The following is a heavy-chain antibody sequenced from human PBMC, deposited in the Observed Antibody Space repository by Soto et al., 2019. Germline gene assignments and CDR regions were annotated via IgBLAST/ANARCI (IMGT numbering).Heavy chain of an antibody. CDR3: ARVTPESYGEKLDY. J-gene: IGHJ4*02. D-gene: IGHD4-17*01. Sequence: PSETLSLTCTVSGGSISSGDYYWSWIRQPPGKGLEWIGYIYYSGSTNYNPSLKSRVTISVDTSKNQFSLKLSSVTAADTAVYYCARVTPESYGEKLDYWGQGTLVTVSS. V-gene: IGHV4-61*08. CDR1: GGSISSGDYY. CDR2: IYYSGST.